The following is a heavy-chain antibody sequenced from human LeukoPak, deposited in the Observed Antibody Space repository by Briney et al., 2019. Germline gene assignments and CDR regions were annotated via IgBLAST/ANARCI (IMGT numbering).Heavy chain of an antibody. D-gene: IGHD4-23*01. Sequence: ASVKVSCKASGYTFTSYGITWVRQAPGQGLEWMGWMNPNSGNTGYAQKFQGRVTITRNTSISTAYMELSSLRSEDTAVYYCARVRAYGGEYYYYMDVWGKGTTVTVSS. CDR1: GYTFTSYG. CDR3: ARVRAYGGEYYYYMDV. CDR2: MNPNSGNT. J-gene: IGHJ6*03. V-gene: IGHV1-8*03.